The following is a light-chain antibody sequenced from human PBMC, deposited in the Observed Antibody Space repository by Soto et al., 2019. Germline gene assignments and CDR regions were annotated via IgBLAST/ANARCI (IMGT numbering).Light chain of an antibody. CDR1: QSVSSSY. Sequence: EIVLTQSPGTLSLSPGERATLSCRASQSVSSSYLAWYQQKPGQAPRLLIYGASGRATGIPDRFSGSGSGTDFTLTISTLEPEDFAVYYCQQYGSSPLFTFGPGTNVDIK. V-gene: IGKV3-20*01. J-gene: IGKJ3*01. CDR2: GAS. CDR3: QQYGSSPLFT.